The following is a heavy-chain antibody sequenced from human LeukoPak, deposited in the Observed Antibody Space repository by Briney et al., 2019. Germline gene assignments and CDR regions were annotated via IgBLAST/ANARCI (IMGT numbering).Heavy chain of an antibody. J-gene: IGHJ4*02. CDR1: GFTFSSYN. CDR2: ISSSGSTI. CDR3: ASLEYYYVSGNYYKLFDC. D-gene: IGHD3-10*01. Sequence: TGGSLRLSCAASGFTFSSYNMKWVRQAPGKGLEWVSDISSSGSTIYFADSVRGRFTISRDNAKNSLYLQMNSLRDEDTAVYYCASLEYYYVSGNYYKLFDCWGQGTLVTVCS. V-gene: IGHV3-48*02.